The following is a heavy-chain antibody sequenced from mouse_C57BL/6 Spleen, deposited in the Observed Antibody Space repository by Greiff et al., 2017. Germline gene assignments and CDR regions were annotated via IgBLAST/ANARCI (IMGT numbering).Heavy chain of an antibody. CDR3: ARHPDGYYLAWFAY. CDR2: IHPNSGST. Sequence: VQLQQPGAELVKPGASVKLSCKASGYTFTSYWMHWVKQRPGQGLEWIGMIHPNSGSTNYNEKFKSKATLTVDKSSSTAYMHLSSLTSEDSAVYYCARHPDGYYLAWFAYWGQGTLVTVSA. J-gene: IGHJ3*01. CDR1: GYTFTSYW. V-gene: IGHV1-64*01. D-gene: IGHD2-3*01.